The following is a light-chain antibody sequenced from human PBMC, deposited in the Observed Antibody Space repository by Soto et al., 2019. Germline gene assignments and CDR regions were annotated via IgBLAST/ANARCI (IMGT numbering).Light chain of an antibody. CDR3: QQYGSSPLT. CDR2: GTS. CDR1: QTVDRRF. Sequence: EILLTQSPGTLSLSPGERATLSCRASQTVDRRFFGCYQQKPGQAPRLLIYGTSNRATGIPDRFSGSGSGTDFTLTISRLEPEDFVMYYCQQYGSSPLTFGQGTKLELQ. J-gene: IGKJ2*01. V-gene: IGKV3-20*01.